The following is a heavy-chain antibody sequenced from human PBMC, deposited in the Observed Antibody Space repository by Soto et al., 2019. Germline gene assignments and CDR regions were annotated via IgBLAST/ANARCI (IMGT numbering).Heavy chain of an antibody. CDR3: ARAVGDPLYYLDY. J-gene: IGHJ4*02. CDR2: TDYSGNT. Sequence: QVQLQESGPGLVRPSETLSLTCTVSSDSISSYYWIWIRQSPGKGLEWIGDTDYSGNTNYNPSLKSRVTISGDTSKVQFSLRLSSVTAADTAVYYCARAVGDPLYYLDYWGQGTLVTVSS. CDR1: SDSISSYY. D-gene: IGHD6-19*01. V-gene: IGHV4-59*08.